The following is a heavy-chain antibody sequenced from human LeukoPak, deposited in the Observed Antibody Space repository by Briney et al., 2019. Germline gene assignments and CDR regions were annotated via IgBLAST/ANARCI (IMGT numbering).Heavy chain of an antibody. D-gene: IGHD2-8*01. J-gene: IGHJ4*02. CDR1: GGSISSSTYS. V-gene: IGHV4-39*01. Sequence: SETLSLTCTVSGGSISSSTYSWGWIRQPPGKGLEWIGSIYYSGSTYYNPSLKSRVTISVDTSNNQFSLKVSSVTAADTAVYYCAKANGNTDYWGQGTLVNVSS. CDR3: AKANGNTDY. CDR2: IYYSGST.